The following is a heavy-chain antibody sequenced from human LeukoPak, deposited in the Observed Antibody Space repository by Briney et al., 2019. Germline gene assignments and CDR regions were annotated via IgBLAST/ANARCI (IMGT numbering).Heavy chain of an antibody. Sequence: SETLSLTCTVSGGSIGTYSWNWIRQPPGKGPEWTGYIYYSGTTNYNPSLKSRVTISVDTSKNQFSLRLSSVTAADTAVYYCARGVYIAAAQYAYWGQGTLVTVSS. J-gene: IGHJ4*02. CDR3: ARGVYIAAAQYAY. CDR2: IYYSGTT. V-gene: IGHV4-59*01. CDR1: GGSIGTYS. D-gene: IGHD6-13*01.